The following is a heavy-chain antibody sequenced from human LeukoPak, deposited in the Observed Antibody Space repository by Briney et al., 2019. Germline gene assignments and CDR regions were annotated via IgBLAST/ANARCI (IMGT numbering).Heavy chain of an antibody. CDR1: GGSFSGYY. Sequence: SETLSLTCAVYGGSFSGYYWSWIRQPPGKGLEWIGEINHSGSTNYNPSLKSRVTISVDTSKNQFSLKLSSVTAADTAVYYCAREVLAGYFDYWGQGTLVTVSS. J-gene: IGHJ4*02. CDR3: AREVLAGYFDY. CDR2: INHSGST. V-gene: IGHV4-34*01.